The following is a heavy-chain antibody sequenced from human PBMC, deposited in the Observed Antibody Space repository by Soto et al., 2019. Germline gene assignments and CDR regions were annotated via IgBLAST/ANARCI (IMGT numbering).Heavy chain of an antibody. J-gene: IGHJ4*02. D-gene: IGHD3-9*01. V-gene: IGHV4-4*02. CDR2: IYHSGST. Sequence: SETLSLTCAVSGGSISSSNWWSWVRQPPGKGLEWIGEIYHSGSTNYNPSLKSRVTISVDKSKNQFSLKLSSVTAADTAVYYCATKDYDILTGYPYYFDYWGQGTLVTVSS. CDR1: GGSISSSNW. CDR3: ATKDYDILTGYPYYFDY.